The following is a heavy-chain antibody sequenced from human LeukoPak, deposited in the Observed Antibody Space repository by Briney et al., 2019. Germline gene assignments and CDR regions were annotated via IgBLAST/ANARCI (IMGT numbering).Heavy chain of an antibody. J-gene: IGHJ4*02. CDR1: GGPFSGYY. CDR2: INHSGST. V-gene: IGHV4-34*01. D-gene: IGHD3-3*01. Sequence: PSETLSLTCAVYGGPFSGYYWSWIRQPPGKGLEWIGEINHSGSTNYNPSRKSRVTISVDTSKNQFSLKLSSVPAADTAVYYCARGASDFWSQGTLVTVSS. CDR3: ARGASDF.